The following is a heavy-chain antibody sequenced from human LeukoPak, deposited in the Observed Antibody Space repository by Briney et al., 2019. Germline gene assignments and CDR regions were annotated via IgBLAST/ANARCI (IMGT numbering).Heavy chain of an antibody. D-gene: IGHD3-10*01. V-gene: IGHV4-61*01. CDR1: GGSISSSSYY. CDR3: ARDSAGHYDSASRLHLDY. Sequence: SETLSLTCTVSGGSISSSSYYWGWIRQPPGKGLEWIGYISYSGSTNYNSSLKSRVTISVDTSKNQFSLRLSSVAAADTAAYYCARDSAGHYDSASRLHLDYWGQGILVTVSS. J-gene: IGHJ4*02. CDR2: ISYSGST.